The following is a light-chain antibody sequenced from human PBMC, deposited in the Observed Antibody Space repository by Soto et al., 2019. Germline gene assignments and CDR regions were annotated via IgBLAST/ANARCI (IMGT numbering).Light chain of an antibody. V-gene: IGKV3-20*01. CDR2: GAS. Sequence: EIVLTQSPATLSSSPGERATLSCRASQSVSSSYLACYQQKPGQAPKLLIYGASSRATGIPDRFSGSGSGTDFTLTISRLEPEDFALYYCQQDGSSPGTFGPGTKVDIK. CDR3: QQDGSSPGT. J-gene: IGKJ3*01. CDR1: QSVSSSY.